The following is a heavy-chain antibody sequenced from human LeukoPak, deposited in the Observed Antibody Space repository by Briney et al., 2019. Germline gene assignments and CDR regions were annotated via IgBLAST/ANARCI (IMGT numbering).Heavy chain of an antibody. D-gene: IGHD3-3*01. J-gene: IGHJ6*03. V-gene: IGHV4-38-2*02. CDR1: GYSINSGYY. CDR3: ARDPLKSPRFFGVARHYYYYMDV. Sequence: SETLSLTCTVSGYSINSGYYWGWIRQPPGKGLEWIAIIYHSGSTYYNPSLKSRVTISVDTSKNQFSLKLSSVTAADTAVYYCARDPLKSPRFFGVARHYYYYMDVWGKGTTVTVSS. CDR2: IYHSGST.